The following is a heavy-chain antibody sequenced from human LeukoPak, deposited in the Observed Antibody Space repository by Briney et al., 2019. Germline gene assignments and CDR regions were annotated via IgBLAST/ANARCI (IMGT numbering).Heavy chain of an antibody. CDR1: GGSISSSSYY. V-gene: IGHV4-39*01. Sequence: PSETLSLTCAVSGGSISSSSYYWGWIRQPPGKVLEWMGSIYYSGSTYYNPSLKSRVTISVDTSKNQFSLKLSSVTAADTAVYYCARHEVVPAAPYFDYWGQGTLVTVSS. CDR3: ARHEVVPAAPYFDY. J-gene: IGHJ4*02. D-gene: IGHD2-2*01. CDR2: IYYSGST.